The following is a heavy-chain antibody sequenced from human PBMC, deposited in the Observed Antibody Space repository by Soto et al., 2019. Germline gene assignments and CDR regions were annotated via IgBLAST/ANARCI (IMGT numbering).Heavy chain of an antibody. CDR3: ARLPVDAFDT. V-gene: IGHV4-59*08. Sequence: PSETLSLTCTVPGGSIRSYYWSWIRQPPGKGLEWIGYIYYSGSTNYNPSLKSRVTISVDTSKNQFSLKLTSVTAADTAVYYCARLPVDAFDTWGQGTMVTVSS. CDR1: GGSIRSYY. CDR2: IYYSGST. D-gene: IGHD4-4*01. J-gene: IGHJ3*02.